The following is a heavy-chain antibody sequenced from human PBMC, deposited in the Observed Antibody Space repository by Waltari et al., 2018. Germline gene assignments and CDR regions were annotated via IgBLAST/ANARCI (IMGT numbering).Heavy chain of an antibody. CDR3: ARSNVNWNDDYYYYMDV. D-gene: IGHD1-20*01. Sequence: QVQLQESGPGLVKPSETLSLTCTVSGYSISSGYYWGWIRQPPGKGLEWIGSIYHSGSTYYNPSLKSRVTRSVDTSKNQFSLKLSSVTAADTAVYYCARSNVNWNDDYYYYMDVWGKGTTVTVSS. J-gene: IGHJ6*03. CDR1: GYSISSGYY. CDR2: IYHSGST. V-gene: IGHV4-38-2*02.